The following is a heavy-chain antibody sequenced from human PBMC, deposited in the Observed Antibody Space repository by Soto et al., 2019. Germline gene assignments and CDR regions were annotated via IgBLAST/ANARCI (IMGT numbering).Heavy chain of an antibody. CDR3: ARAGISSAMPSFDP. CDR2: INPSGGST. J-gene: IGHJ5*02. V-gene: IGHV1-46*01. D-gene: IGHD2-2*01. Sequence: MRSPQHDHGQGLEWMGIINPSGGSTSYAQKFQGRVTMTRDTSTSTVYMELSSLRSEDTAVYYCARAGISSAMPSFDPWGQGTLVTGSS.